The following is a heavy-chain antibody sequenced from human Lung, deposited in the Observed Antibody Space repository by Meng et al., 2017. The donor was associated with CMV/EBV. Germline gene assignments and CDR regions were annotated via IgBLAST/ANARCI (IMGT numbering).Heavy chain of an antibody. CDR3: AKDSTYSS. CDR2: IYAGGRSA. Sequence: GGPLRLSCAASGFTFSNYAMSWVRQAPGKGLEWVAVIYAGGRSAYYAESVKGRFTIFRDGSKNTVYLEMTSLRAEDTALYYCAKDSTYSSWGQGTLVTVSS. D-gene: IGHD6-13*01. CDR1: GFTFSNYA. J-gene: IGHJ5*02. V-gene: IGHV3-23*03.